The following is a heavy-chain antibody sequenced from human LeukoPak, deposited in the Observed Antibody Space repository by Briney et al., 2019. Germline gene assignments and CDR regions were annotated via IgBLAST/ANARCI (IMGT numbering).Heavy chain of an antibody. D-gene: IGHD3-9*01. V-gene: IGHV4-30-2*01. J-gene: IGHJ5*02. CDR3: ARLNILTGYYPNWFNP. Sequence: SQTLSLTCAVSGGSISSGGYSWGWIRQPPGKGLEWIGYIYHSGSTYYNPSLKSRVTISVDRSKNQFSLKLSSVTAADTAVYYCARLNILTGYYPNWFNPWGQGTLVTVSS. CDR2: IYHSGST. CDR1: GGSISSGGYS.